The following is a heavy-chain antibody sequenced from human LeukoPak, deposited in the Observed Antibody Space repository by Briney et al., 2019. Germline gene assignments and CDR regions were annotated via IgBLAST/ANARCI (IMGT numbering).Heavy chain of an antibody. Sequence: PSQTLSLTCTVSGGSISSGDYYWSWIRQPPGKGLEWIGYIYYSGSTYYNPSLKSRVTISVDTSKNQFSLKLSSVTAADTAVYYCARDMGYCSGGSCYSGNWFDPWGQGTLVTVSS. J-gene: IGHJ5*02. CDR1: GGSISSGDYY. V-gene: IGHV4-30-4*01. D-gene: IGHD2-15*01. CDR2: IYYSGST. CDR3: ARDMGYCSGGSCYSGNWFDP.